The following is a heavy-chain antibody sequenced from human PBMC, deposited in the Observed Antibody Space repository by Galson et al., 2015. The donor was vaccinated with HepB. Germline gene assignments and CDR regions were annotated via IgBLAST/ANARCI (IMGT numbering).Heavy chain of an antibody. CDR1: GFTFSTYT. D-gene: IGHD3-9*01. J-gene: IGHJ2*01. Sequence: SLRLSCAASGFTFSTYTFTWVRQAPGKGLEWVSSITWDNDYKYYADSVKGRFTISRDNAKNSLYLQMNSLRAEDTAVYFCARDYPIRYFARVEGDLSWYFDLWGRGTLVTVSS. CDR2: ITWDNDYK. CDR3: ARDYPIRYFARVEGDLSWYFDL. V-gene: IGHV3-21*01.